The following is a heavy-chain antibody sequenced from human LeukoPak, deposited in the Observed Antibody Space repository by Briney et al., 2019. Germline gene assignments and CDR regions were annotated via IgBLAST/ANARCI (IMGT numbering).Heavy chain of an antibody. CDR3: AAGSHSSGYYVY. J-gene: IGHJ4*02. CDR2: ISAYNGNT. CDR1: GYTFTSYG. V-gene: IGHV1-18*01. Sequence: ASVKVSSKASGYTFTSYGISWVRQAPGQGLKWMGWISAYNGNTNYAQKLQGRVTMTTDTSTSTAYMELSSLRSEDTAVYYCAAGSHSSGYYVYWGQGTLVTVSS. D-gene: IGHD3-22*01.